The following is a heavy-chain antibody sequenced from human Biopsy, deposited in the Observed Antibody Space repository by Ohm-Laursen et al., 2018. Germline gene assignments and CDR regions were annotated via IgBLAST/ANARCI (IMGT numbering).Heavy chain of an antibody. CDR2: IYSGGNT. Sequence: GTLSLTCIVSGDSLSSGPDNWSWIRQPPGHGLEYIGFIYSGGNTNYNPSLQNRVTMSVDTSKNQFSLKLSSVIAADTAVYYCARGRRTSGWPYFANWGQGTLVIVSS. CDR3: ARGRRTSGWPYFAN. V-gene: IGHV4-61*01. J-gene: IGHJ4*02. CDR1: GDSLSSGPDN. D-gene: IGHD6-19*01.